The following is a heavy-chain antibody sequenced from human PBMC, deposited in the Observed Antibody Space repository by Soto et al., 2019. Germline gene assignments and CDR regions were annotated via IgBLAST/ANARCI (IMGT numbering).Heavy chain of an antibody. V-gene: IGHV1-8*01. CDR2: MNPNSGNT. CDR1: GYTFTSYD. Sequence: QVQLVQSGAEVKKPGASVKVSCKASGYTFTSYDINWVRQATGQGLEWMGWMNPNSGNTGYAQKFQGRVTMTRNTSISTAYMELSSLRSEGTAVYYCARGSQRGASYSYYYYYGMDVWGQGTTVTVSS. CDR3: ARGSQRGASYSYYYYYGMDV. J-gene: IGHJ6*02. D-gene: IGHD1-26*01.